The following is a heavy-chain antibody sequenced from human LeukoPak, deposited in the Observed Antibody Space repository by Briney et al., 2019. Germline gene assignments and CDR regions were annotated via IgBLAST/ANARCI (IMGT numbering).Heavy chain of an antibody. CDR1: GGTFSSYA. V-gene: IGHV1-69*05. Sequence: SVKVSCKASGGTFSSYAISWVRQAPGQGLEWMGGIIPIFGTANYAQKFQGRVTITTDESTSTAYMELSSLRSEDTAVYYCVRVDSGSYRDAFDIWGQGTMVTVSS. CDR3: VRVDSGSYRDAFDI. CDR2: IIPIFGTA. D-gene: IGHD3-10*01. J-gene: IGHJ3*02.